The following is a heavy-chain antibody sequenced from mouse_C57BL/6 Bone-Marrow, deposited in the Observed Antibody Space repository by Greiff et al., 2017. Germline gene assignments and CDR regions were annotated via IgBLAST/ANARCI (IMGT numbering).Heavy chain of an antibody. CDR2: MNPDSSTI. CDR1: GCGFSRCW. D-gene: IGHD1-2*01. CDR3: ARLHYYGYDDY. J-gene: IGHJ2*01. V-gene: IGHV4-1*02. Sequence: DVKLVVSGGGLVLPGGYLQLSCAASGCGFSRCWLSWVRKAPGKGLEWIGEMNPDSSTINYTPSLKDKCMISRDNAKNTLYLQMSKVRSEDTALLYWARLHYYGYDDYWGQGTTLT.